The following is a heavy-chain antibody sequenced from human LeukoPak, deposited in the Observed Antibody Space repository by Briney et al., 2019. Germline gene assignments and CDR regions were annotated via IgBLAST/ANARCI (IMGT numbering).Heavy chain of an antibody. CDR2: INHSGST. D-gene: IGHD6-13*01. CDR1: GGSFSGYY. J-gene: IGHJ6*03. CDR3: ARVGGSSWWLRAGGYMDV. Sequence: SETLSLTCAVYGGSFSGYYWSWIRQPPGKGLEWIGEINHSGSTNYNPSLKSRVTISVDTSKNQFSLKLSSVTAADTAVYYCARVGGSSWWLRAGGYMDVWGKGTTVTVSS. V-gene: IGHV4-34*01.